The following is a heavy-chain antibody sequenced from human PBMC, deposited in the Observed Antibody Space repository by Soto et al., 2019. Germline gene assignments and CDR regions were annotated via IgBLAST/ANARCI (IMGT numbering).Heavy chain of an antibody. V-gene: IGHV1-18*01. Sequence: GVSVQVSWKASGYGFASCGRSSLRQAPGQGLEWIGWIHADKGNTHYAQKCQGRVTMTTDTSTSTAYMELRSLRSDDTAVYDCARDVGYGLIDYWGQGTLVTVSS. CDR1: GYGFASCG. CDR2: IHADKGNT. J-gene: IGHJ4*02. CDR3: ARDVGYGLIDY. D-gene: IGHD5-18*01.